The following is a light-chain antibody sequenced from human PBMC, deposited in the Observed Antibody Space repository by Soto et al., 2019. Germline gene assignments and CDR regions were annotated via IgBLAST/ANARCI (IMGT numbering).Light chain of an antibody. CDR2: MGA. CDR1: QSLVHTNGYSY. Sequence: DIVMTQSPLSLPVTPGEPASMSCRSSQSLVHTNGYSYVDWYLQKPGQCPQLLIYMGANRASGGHGRFSSSGSGTDFTLKISRVEAEDVGVYFGIESLEAPFCFGRGTIVDL. CDR3: IESLEAPFC. V-gene: IGKV2-28*01. J-gene: IGKJ3*01.